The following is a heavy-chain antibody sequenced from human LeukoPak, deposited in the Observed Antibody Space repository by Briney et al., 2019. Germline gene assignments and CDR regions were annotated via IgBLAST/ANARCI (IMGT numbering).Heavy chain of an antibody. D-gene: IGHD3-22*01. J-gene: IGHJ4*02. V-gene: IGHV3-48*01. Sequence: HSGGSLRLSCAASGFTFSSYSMNWVRQAPGKGLEWVSYISSSSSTIYYADSVKGRFTISRDNAKNSLYLQMNSLRAEDTAVYYCARDRYYYDSSGYYLAPLDYWGQGTLVTVSS. CDR1: GFTFSSYS. CDR3: ARDRYYYDSSGYYLAPLDY. CDR2: ISSSSSTI.